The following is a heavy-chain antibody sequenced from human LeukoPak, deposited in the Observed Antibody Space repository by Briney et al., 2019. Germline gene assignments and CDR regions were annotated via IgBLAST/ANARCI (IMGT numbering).Heavy chain of an antibody. CDR2: ISVSGCRT. V-gene: IGHV3-23*01. J-gene: IGHJ4*02. Sequence: CXXXXXXXXSYXMSWVRQAPGXGVEWVXXISVSGCRTYYADSVKGGFTISRDNSNITLYLQMNSLRAEDTAVYYCAKEAPYAYGDQPDDYWGQGTLVTVSS. CDR1: XXXXXSYX. CDR3: AKEAPYAYGDQPDDY. D-gene: IGHD4-17*01.